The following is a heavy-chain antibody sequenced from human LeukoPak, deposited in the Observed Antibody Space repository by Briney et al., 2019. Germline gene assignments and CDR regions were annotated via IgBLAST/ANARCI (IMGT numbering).Heavy chain of an antibody. CDR1: GFTFSSYA. Sequence: GGSLRLSCAASGFTFSSYAMHWVRQAPGKGLEWVAVISYDGSNRYYADSVKGRFTISRDNSKNTLYLQMNSLRAEDTAVYYCARVYDRSGWYVDAFDIWGQGTMVTVSS. D-gene: IGHD6-19*01. CDR3: ARVYDRSGWYVDAFDI. J-gene: IGHJ3*02. V-gene: IGHV3-30-3*01. CDR2: ISYDGSNR.